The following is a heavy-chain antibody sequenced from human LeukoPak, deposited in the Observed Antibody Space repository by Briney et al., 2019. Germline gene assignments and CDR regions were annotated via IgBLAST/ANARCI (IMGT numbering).Heavy chain of an antibody. V-gene: IGHV3-23*01. CDR2: ISGSGGST. J-gene: IGHJ3*02. D-gene: IGHD2-15*01. CDR3: AKGEGYCSGGSCDDAFDI. CDR1: GFTVSANY. Sequence: GGSLRLSCAASGFTVSANYISWVRQAPGKGLEWVSAISGSGGSTYYADSVKGRFTISRDNSKNTLYLQMNSLRAEDTAVYYCAKGEGYCSGGSCDDAFDIWGQGTMVTVSS.